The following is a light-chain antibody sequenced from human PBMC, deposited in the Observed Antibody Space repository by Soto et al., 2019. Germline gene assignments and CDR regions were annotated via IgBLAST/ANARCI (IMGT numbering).Light chain of an antibody. CDR2: EVS. Sequence: QSVLTQPASVSGSPGQSITMSCTGTSSDVGGYNYVSWYQQHPGKAPKLMIYEVSNRPSGVSNRFSGSKSGNTASLTISGLQAEDEADYYCSSYTSSSTLVVFGGGTKLTVL. CDR1: SSDVGGYNY. J-gene: IGLJ2*01. V-gene: IGLV2-14*01. CDR3: SSYTSSSTLVV.